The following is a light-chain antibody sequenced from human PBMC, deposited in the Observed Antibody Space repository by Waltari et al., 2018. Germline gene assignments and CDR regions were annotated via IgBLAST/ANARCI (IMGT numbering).Light chain of an antibody. Sequence: DIVLTQSPDSLAVSLGERATTNCKSSQSLVFSSNNKNYLGCYQQKPGQPPKLLITWASIRESGVPDRFSGSGSGTDFTLTISSLQAEDVAVYYCQQCYTFPYTFGQGTKLEIK. V-gene: IGKV4-1*01. CDR3: QQCYTFPYT. CDR1: QSLVFSSNNKNY. J-gene: IGKJ2*01. CDR2: WAS.